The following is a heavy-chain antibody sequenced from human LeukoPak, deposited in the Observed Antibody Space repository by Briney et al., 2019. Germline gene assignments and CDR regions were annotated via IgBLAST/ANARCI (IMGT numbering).Heavy chain of an antibody. CDR1: GGSISSSSYY. V-gene: IGHV4-39*07. CDR3: ARGGGSSWWGDYFDY. Sequence: PSETLSLTCTVSGGSISSSSYYWGWIRQPPGKGLEWIGSIYYSGSTYYNPSLKSRVTISVDTSKNQFSLKLSSVTAADTAVYYCARGGGSSWWGDYFDYWGQGTLVTVSS. J-gene: IGHJ4*02. D-gene: IGHD6-13*01. CDR2: IYYSGST.